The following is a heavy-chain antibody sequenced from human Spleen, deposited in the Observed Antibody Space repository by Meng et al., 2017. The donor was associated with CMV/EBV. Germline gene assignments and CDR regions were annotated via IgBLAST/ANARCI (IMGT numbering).Heavy chain of an antibody. D-gene: IGHD3-3*01. Sequence: GESLKISCAASGFTLSTSWMHWVRQSPEKGLVWVPRINGDGPTTAYADSVKGRFTISRDNAKNMMYLQMSILRADDTAVYYCARVLPIYDFWSGYFDYWGQGALVTVSS. J-gene: IGHJ4*02. V-gene: IGHV3-74*01. CDR1: GFTLSTSW. CDR3: ARVLPIYDFWSGYFDY. CDR2: INGDGPTT.